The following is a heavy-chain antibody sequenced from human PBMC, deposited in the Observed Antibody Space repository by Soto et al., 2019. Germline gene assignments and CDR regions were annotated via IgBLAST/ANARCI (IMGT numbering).Heavy chain of an antibody. J-gene: IGHJ4*02. V-gene: IGHV3-72*01. Sequence: EVQLVESGGGLVQPGGSLRLSFAASGFTFSDYYMDWVRQVPGKGLEWVGRTRNKANSYSTEYAPSVKGRFTISRHDLDDSMYLQMNSLKTEDTSVYYCARDTGGSDDYWGQGALVTVSS. CDR1: GFTFSDYY. D-gene: IGHD3-16*01. CDR3: ARDTGGSDDY. CDR2: TRNKANSYST.